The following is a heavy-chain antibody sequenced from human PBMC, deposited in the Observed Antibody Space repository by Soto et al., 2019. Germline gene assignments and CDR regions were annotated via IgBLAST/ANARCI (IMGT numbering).Heavy chain of an antibody. D-gene: IGHD3-22*01. CDR1: GGSISDGYY. J-gene: IGHJ5*02. Sequence: SETLSLTCTVSGGSISDGYYWSWIRQHPGKGLEWIGSISDSGSTSYNASLKSRLTISVDTSKNQFSLNLRSVTAADTAVYYCARRDRSGFSYWLDTWGQGTLVTVSS. V-gene: IGHV4-31*03. CDR2: ISDSGST. CDR3: ARRDRSGFSYWLDT.